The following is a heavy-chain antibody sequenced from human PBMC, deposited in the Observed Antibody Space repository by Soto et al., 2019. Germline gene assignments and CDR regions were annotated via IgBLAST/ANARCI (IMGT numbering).Heavy chain of an antibody. CDR3: AHRVLRTVFGLVTTTAIYFDF. CDR2: IYWDDDK. CDR1: GFSLTTSGVG. V-gene: IGHV2-5*02. Sequence: QITLNESGPTLVKPTQTLTLTCTFSGFSLTTSGVGVGWIRQSPGKAPEWLALIYWDDDKRYSPSLKSRLTSTKDTSKNQVLLTMANLDPADTATYYCAHRVLRTVFGLVTTTAIYFDFWGQGTPVAVAS. D-gene: IGHD3-3*01. J-gene: IGHJ4*02.